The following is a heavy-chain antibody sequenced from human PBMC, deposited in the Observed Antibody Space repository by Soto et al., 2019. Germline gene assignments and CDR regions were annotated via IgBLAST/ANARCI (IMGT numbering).Heavy chain of an antibody. V-gene: IGHV4-34*01. Sequence: SETLSLTCAVHGGSFSGYFWTWIRQPPGKGLEWIGEINHTGSTNYNPSLESRVTISVDTSNNQFSLKLSSVTAADTAVYYCARGWAHGYYDYSDMDVWGLGTTVTVSS. CDR1: GGSFSGYF. J-gene: IGHJ6*02. D-gene: IGHD7-27*01. CDR2: INHTGST. CDR3: ARGWAHGYYDYSDMDV.